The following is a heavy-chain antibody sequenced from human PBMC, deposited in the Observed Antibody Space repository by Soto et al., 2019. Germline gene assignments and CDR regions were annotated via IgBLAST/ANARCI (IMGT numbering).Heavy chain of an antibody. D-gene: IGHD2-21*01. CDR2: LDPNTGRT. CDR3: GRYGVEILSPDLGHWFDP. CDR1: GYTFSAYY. Sequence: GASVKVSCKASGYTFSAYYLHWVRHAPGQGLEWMGWLDPNTGRTNYAQKFKGRVTMTSDTSISTAYMELSRLTSDDSAVYYCGRYGVEILSPDLGHWFDPWGQGTLVTVSS. V-gene: IGHV1-2*02. J-gene: IGHJ5*02.